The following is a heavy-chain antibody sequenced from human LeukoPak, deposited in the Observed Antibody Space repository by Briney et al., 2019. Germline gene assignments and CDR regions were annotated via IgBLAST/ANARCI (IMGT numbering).Heavy chain of an antibody. Sequence: GGSLRPSCAASGFTFSSYGMHWVRQAPGKGLEWVAVISYDGTYKYYADSVKGRFTISRDNSKNTLFLQMNSLRVEDTAVYYCAKALIGYCSGGTCSGSDYWGQGTLVTVSS. CDR3: AKALIGYCSGGTCSGSDY. J-gene: IGHJ4*02. D-gene: IGHD2-15*01. CDR2: ISYDGTYK. CDR1: GFTFSSYG. V-gene: IGHV3-30*18.